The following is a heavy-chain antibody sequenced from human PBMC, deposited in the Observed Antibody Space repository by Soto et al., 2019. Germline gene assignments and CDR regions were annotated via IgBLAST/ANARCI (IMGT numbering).Heavy chain of an antibody. CDR2: MYYSGST. CDR3: ARGYYYDNSGPIDF. V-gene: IGHV4-59*01. CDR1: GVSISGYY. J-gene: IGHJ4*02. D-gene: IGHD3-22*01. Sequence: QVYLQQSGPGLVKPSETLSLTCTVSGVSISGYYWSWVRQPPGKGLEWIGYMYYSGSTNYNPSLKSRVTKSVDTSNNQFSLKLSSVTAADTAVYYCARGYYYDNSGPIDFWGQGTLVTVSS.